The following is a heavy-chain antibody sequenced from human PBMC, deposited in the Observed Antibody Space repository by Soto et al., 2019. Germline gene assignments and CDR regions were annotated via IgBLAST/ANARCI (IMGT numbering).Heavy chain of an antibody. J-gene: IGHJ6*02. Sequence: ASVKVSCNASGYIFVNYFIAWVRQAPGQGLEWMGWISPYTGNTHSATKVQGRLTMTTDTSTSTAYMDLGSLTSDDTAVYYCVMVDNYVTPTPQDVWGQGTTVTVSS. V-gene: IGHV1-18*01. D-gene: IGHD3-16*01. CDR1: GYIFVNYF. CDR2: ISPYTGNT. CDR3: VMVDNYVTPTPQDV.